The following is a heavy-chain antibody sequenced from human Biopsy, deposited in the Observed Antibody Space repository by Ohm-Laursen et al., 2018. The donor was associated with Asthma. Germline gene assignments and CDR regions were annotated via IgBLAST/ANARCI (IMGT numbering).Heavy chain of an antibody. J-gene: IGHJ4*02. CDR3: AKEVFPGWELRRGPDS. V-gene: IGHV3-30*18. D-gene: IGHD1-26*01. Sequence: SLRLSCSASGFSFSNYGVHWVRQAPGKGLDWVAVISFDGTNRNYTDSVKGRFTISRDNSRNTLHLEMNSLRAEDTAVYFCAKEVFPGWELRRGPDSWGQGTLVTVSS. CDR1: GFSFSNYG. CDR2: ISFDGTNR.